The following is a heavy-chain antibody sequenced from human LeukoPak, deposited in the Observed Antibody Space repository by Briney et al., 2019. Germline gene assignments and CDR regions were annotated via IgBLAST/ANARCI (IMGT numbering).Heavy chain of an antibody. J-gene: IGHJ3*02. D-gene: IGHD3-16*01. CDR1: GASISSSTYY. CDR3: ARFDYVWETHGMDAFDI. Sequence: SETLSLTCSASGASISSSTYYWAWVRQPPGKGLEWIGSFHHSGSTFYNPSLKSRVTISADRSKNQFSLRLSSVTAADTAVYSCARFDYVWETHGMDAFDIWGQGTMVTVSS. V-gene: IGHV4-39*07. CDR2: FHHSGST.